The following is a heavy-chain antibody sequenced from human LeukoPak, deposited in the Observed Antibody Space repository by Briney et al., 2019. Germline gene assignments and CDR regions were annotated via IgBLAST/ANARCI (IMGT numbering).Heavy chain of an antibody. D-gene: IGHD3-9*01. CDR3: ARVGGYYDILTGYYY. V-gene: IGHV4-34*01. CDR1: GGSFSGYY. CDR2: INHSGST. J-gene: IGHJ4*02. Sequence: SETLSLTCAVYGGSFSGYYWSWIRQPPGKGLEWSGDINHSGSTNYNPSLKSRVTISVDTSKNQFSLKLSSVTAADTAVYYCARVGGYYDILTGYYYWGQGTLVTVSS.